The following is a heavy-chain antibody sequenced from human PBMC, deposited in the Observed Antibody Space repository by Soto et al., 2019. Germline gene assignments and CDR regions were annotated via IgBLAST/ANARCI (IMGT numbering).Heavy chain of an antibody. V-gene: IGHV1-69*04. CDR3: GRDLYQSVFYYGMDV. Sequence: ASVKVSCKASGGTFSSYTISWVRQAPGQGLEWMGRIIPILGIANFAQKFQGRVTITADKSTSTAYMELSSLRSEDTAVYYCGRDLYQSVFYYGMDVWGQGTTVTVSS. J-gene: IGHJ6*02. D-gene: IGHD2-2*01. CDR1: GGTFSSYT. CDR2: IIPILGIA.